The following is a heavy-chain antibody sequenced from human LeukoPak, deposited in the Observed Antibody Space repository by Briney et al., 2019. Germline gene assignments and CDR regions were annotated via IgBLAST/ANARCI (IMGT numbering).Heavy chain of an antibody. CDR2: INHSGST. J-gene: IGHJ4*02. D-gene: IGHD2-2*01. Sequence: PSETLSLTCAVYGGSFSGYYWSWIRQPPGKGLEWIGEINHSGSTNYNPSLKSRVTISVDTSKNQFSLKLSSVTAADTAVYYCARGADIVVVLAAHRLYYFDYWGQGTLVTVSS. CDR3: ARGADIVVVLAAHRLYYFDY. CDR1: GGSFSGYY. V-gene: IGHV4-34*01.